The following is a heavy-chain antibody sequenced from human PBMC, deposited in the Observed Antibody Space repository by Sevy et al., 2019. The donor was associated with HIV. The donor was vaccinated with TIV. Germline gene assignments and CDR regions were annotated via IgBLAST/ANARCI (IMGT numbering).Heavy chain of an antibody. D-gene: IGHD6-13*01. CDR2: IKQDGSEK. J-gene: IGHJ3*01. CDR1: GFTFSSYW. Sequence: GGSLRLSCAASGFTFSSYWMSWVRQAPGKGLEWVANIKQDGSEKYDVDSVKGRFTISRDNAKNSLYLQMNSLRAEDTAVYYCASGLGIAATRDAFDFWGQGTMVTVSS. CDR3: ASGLGIAATRDAFDF. V-gene: IGHV3-7*01.